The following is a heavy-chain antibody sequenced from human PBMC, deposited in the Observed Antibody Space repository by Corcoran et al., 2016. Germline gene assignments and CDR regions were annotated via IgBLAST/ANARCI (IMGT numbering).Heavy chain of an antibody. D-gene: IGHD2-15*01. Sequence: VQLQQWGAGLLKHSETLSHTCAGDGGSFSGYSWSWIRQPPGKGLEWIGEINHSGSTNSNPSLKSRVTISVDTSKTQFTLKLSSVTAADTAVYYCARWKGFGGGLFDYCGQGTRVTGSS. J-gene: IGHJ4*02. CDR3: ARWKGFGGGLFDY. V-gene: IGHV4-34*01. CDR1: GGSFSGYS. CDR2: INHSGST.